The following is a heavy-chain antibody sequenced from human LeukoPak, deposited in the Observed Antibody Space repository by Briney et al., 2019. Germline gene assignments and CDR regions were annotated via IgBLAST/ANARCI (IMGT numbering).Heavy chain of an antibody. CDR2: INHSGST. Sequence: SETLSLTCAVYGGSFSGYSWNWIRQPPVKGLEWIGEINHSGSTNYNPSLKSRVTISIDTSKNQFSLKMSSVTAADTAMYYCARDFYGSGIYFDYWGQGTLVTVSS. CDR1: GGSFSGYS. J-gene: IGHJ4*02. D-gene: IGHD3-10*01. V-gene: IGHV4-34*01. CDR3: ARDFYGSGIYFDY.